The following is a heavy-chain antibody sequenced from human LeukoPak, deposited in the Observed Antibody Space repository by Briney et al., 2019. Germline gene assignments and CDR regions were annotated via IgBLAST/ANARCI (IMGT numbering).Heavy chain of an antibody. D-gene: IGHD3-3*01. V-gene: IGHV3-48*01. CDR1: GFTFRTFS. CDR2: VSGSGATM. CDR3: ASDYDFSDGSKRGFDR. Sequence: GGSLRLSCAASGFTFRTFSMNWVRQAPGKGLEWVAYVSGSGATMYYADSVKGRFTISRDNAKGSLFMQMNSLRAEDTAVYYCASDYDFSDGSKRGFDRWGQGTLVTVSS. J-gene: IGHJ4*02.